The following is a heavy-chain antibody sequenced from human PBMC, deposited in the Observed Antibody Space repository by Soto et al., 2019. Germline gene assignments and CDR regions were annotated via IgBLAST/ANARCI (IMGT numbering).Heavy chain of an antibody. CDR3: ARDSYAPHV. V-gene: IGHV3-74*03. Sequence: QPGGFLRLSCAASGFTFSNYWMHWVRQAPGKGLVWVSRINIDVSGTTYADSVKGRFTISRDNAKNTVFLEMKNLRAEDTAVYYCARDSYAPHVWGQGTMVTVSS. D-gene: IGHD4-17*01. J-gene: IGHJ6*02. CDR1: GFTFSNYW. CDR2: INIDVSGT.